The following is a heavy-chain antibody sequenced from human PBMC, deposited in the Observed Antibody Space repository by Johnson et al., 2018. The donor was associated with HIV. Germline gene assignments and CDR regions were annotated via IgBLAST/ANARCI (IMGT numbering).Heavy chain of an antibody. CDR3: AREPRLLTDAFDI. V-gene: IGHV3-11*04. CDR1: GFIFSDYY. Sequence: QVQLVESGGGLVKPGGSLRLSCVASGFIFSDYYMSWIRQAPGKGLEWVAYISFSDSTIYSADSVKGRFTISRDNSKNTLYLQMNSLRVEDTAVYYCAREPRLLTDAFDIWGQGTMVTVSS. D-gene: IGHD5-18*01. CDR2: ISFSDSTI. J-gene: IGHJ3*02.